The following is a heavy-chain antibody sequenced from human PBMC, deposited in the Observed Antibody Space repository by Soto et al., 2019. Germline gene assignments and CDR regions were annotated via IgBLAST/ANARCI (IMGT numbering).Heavy chain of an antibody. V-gene: IGHV1-69*12. Sequence: QVQLVQSGAEVKKPGSSVKVSCKASGGTFSSYAISWVRQAPGQGLEWMGGIISIFGTADYAQKFQGRVTITADESTSTAYMELSSLRSEDTAVYYCASHKRWLQLNYCYGMDVWGQGTTVTVSS. CDR2: IISIFGTA. D-gene: IGHD5-12*01. CDR1: GGTFSSYA. CDR3: ASHKRWLQLNYCYGMDV. J-gene: IGHJ6*02.